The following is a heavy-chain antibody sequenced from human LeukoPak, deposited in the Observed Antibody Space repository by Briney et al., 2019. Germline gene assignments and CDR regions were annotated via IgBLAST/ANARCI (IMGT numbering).Heavy chain of an antibody. J-gene: IGHJ4*02. V-gene: IGHV5-10-1*01. CDR2: IDPSDSYT. D-gene: IGHD2-2*01. CDR3: VLQLPLDY. Sequence: GESLKISCKGSGYNFTSYWINWVRQMPGKGLEWMGRIDPSDSYTNYSPSFQGHVTISADKSISTAYLQWSSLKASDTAMYYCVLQLPLDYWGQGTLVTVSS. CDR1: GYNFTSYW.